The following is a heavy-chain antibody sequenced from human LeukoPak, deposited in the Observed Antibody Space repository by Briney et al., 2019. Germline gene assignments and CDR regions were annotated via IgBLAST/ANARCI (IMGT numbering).Heavy chain of an antibody. V-gene: IGHV3-53*01. J-gene: IGHJ4*02. CDR2: IYSGGST. D-gene: IGHD3-22*01. Sequence: ETLSLTCTVSGGSISSSSYYWGWIRQAPGKGLEWVSVIYSGGSTYYADSVKGRFTISRDNSKNTLYLQMNSLRAEDTAVYYCARALYSGYYDYWGQGTLVTVSS. CDR3: ARALYSGYYDY. CDR1: GGSISSSSYY.